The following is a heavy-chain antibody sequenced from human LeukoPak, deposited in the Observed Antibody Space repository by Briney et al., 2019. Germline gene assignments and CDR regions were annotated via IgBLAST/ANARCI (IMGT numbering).Heavy chain of an antibody. Sequence: GASVKVSCKASGYTFASYYMHWVRQAPAQGLEWMGIINPSGGSTSYAQKFQGRVTMTRDTSISTAYMELSRLRSGDTAVYYCARGSRYLAAAGTFVRYYYGMDVWGQGTTVTVSS. J-gene: IGHJ6*02. V-gene: IGHV1-46*01. CDR3: ARGSRYLAAAGTFVRYYYGMDV. D-gene: IGHD6-13*01. CDR1: GYTFASYY. CDR2: INPSGGST.